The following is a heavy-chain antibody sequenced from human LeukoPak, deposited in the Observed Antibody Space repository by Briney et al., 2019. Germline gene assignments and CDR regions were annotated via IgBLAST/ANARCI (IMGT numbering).Heavy chain of an antibody. D-gene: IGHD6-13*01. J-gene: IGHJ4*02. CDR2: INHSGST. CDR1: GFSFSRYW. V-gene: IGHV4-34*01. CDR3: AREAAAGTGLVVGYFDY. Sequence: GSLRLSCAASGFSFSRYWMHWVRHSPGKGLEWIGEINHSGSTNYNPSLKSRVTISVDTSKNQFSLKLSSVTAADTAVYYCAREAAAGTGLVVGYFDYWGQGTLVTVSS.